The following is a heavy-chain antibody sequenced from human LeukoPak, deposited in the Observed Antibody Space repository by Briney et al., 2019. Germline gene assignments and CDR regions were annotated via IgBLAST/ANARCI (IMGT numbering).Heavy chain of an antibody. CDR3: AREGRGVDTAMADYYYYYYMDV. D-gene: IGHD5-18*01. V-gene: IGHV3-21*01. CDR2: ISSSSSYI. CDR1: GFTFSSYS. J-gene: IGHJ6*03. Sequence: PGGSLRLSCAASGFTFSSYSMNWVRQAPGKGLEWVSSISSSSSYIYYADSVKGRFTISRDNAKNSLYLQMNSLRAEDTAVYYCAREGRGVDTAMADYYYYYYMDVWGKGTTVTVSS.